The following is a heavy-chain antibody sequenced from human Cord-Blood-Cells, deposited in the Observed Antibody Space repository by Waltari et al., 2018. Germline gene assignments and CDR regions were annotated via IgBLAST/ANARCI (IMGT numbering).Heavy chain of an antibody. CDR2: ISPSLGIA. V-gene: IGHV1-69*04. D-gene: IGHD5-12*01. CDR1: GGTFSSYA. J-gene: IGHJ4*02. Sequence: QVQLVQSGAEVKKPGSSVKFSCKASGGTFSSYAISWVRQAPGQGLEWMGGISPSLGIADYARKFQGGVTSPADESTSTAYVEMRSMRSEDTAVYYCARGDSADIFDYWGQGTLVTVSS. CDR3: ARGDSADIFDY.